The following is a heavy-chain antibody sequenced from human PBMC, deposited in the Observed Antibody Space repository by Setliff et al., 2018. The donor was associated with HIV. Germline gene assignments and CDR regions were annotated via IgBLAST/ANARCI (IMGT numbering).Heavy chain of an antibody. CDR3: ATGQMATRY. D-gene: IGHD5-12*01. V-gene: IGHV4-39*01. CDR1: GGSISSGNHY. Sequence: PSETLSLTCNVSGGSISSGNHYWGWIRQPPGKGLEWIGSIYYTGTTYFSPSLKSRVTISIDTSTNQFSLHLNSVTAADTAVYYCATGQMATRYWGQGTLVTVSS. J-gene: IGHJ4*02. CDR2: IYYTGTT.